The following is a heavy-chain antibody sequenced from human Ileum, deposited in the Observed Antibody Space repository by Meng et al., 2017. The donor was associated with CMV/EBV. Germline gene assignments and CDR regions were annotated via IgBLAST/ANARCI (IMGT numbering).Heavy chain of an antibody. D-gene: IGHD6-19*01. CDR3: ARVTTAYSSHWYKYFDY. CDR1: YTFTCYY. Sequence: YTFTCYYFHWLRQAPGQGFEWLGRISPKTGDTLFAQKFQGRVTLTTDTSVNTAYMELTSLRSDDSAVYYCARVTTAYSSHWYKYFDYWGQGTLVTVSS. V-gene: IGHV1-2*06. CDR2: ISPKTGDT. J-gene: IGHJ4*02.